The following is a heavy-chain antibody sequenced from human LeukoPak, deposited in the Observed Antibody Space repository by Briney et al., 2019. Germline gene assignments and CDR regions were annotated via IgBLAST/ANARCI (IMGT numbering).Heavy chain of an antibody. CDR1: GYTFTSYD. D-gene: IGHD3-22*01. CDR2: MNPNSGIP. V-gene: IGHV1-8*01. J-gene: IGHJ4*02. CDR3: ARGPYYDSSGYYRFDY. Sequence: ASVKVSCKASGYTFTSYDINWVRQATGQGLEWMGWMNPNSGIPGSAQKFQGRVTMTRTTSISTAYMELSSLRSEDTAVYYCARGPYYDSSGYYRFDYWGQGTLVTVSS.